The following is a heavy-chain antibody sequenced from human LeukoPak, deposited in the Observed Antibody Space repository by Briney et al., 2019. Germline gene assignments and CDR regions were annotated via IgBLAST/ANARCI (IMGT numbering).Heavy chain of an antibody. CDR1: GSSINNYY. Sequence: SETLSLTCTVSGSSINNYYWSWIRQPPGKGLEWIGYINYGGDTNSNPSLESRVTISVDTSRKQFSLRLNSVTAADTAVYFCARIYAGGSFFDYWGQGTLVTVSS. CDR2: INYGGDT. J-gene: IGHJ4*02. CDR3: ARIYAGGSFFDY. D-gene: IGHD3-10*01. V-gene: IGHV4-59*08.